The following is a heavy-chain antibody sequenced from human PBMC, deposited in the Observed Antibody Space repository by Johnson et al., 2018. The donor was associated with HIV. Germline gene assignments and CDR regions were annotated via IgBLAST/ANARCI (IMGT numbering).Heavy chain of an antibody. V-gene: IGHV3-53*01. CDR2: IYNGGTT. Sequence: VQLVESGGGLIQPGGSLRLSCAVSGFTVSSNYMSWVRQAPGKGLEWVSVIYNGGTTNYAASVKGRFTISSDNSKNTLYLQMNSLRADDTAVYYCARDPSRSPGAFDIWGQGTMVTVSS. CDR3: ARDPSRSPGAFDI. CDR1: GFTVSSNY. J-gene: IGHJ3*02.